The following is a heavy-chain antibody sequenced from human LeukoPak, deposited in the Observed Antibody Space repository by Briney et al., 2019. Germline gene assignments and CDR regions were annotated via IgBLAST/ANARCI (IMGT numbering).Heavy chain of an antibody. Sequence: PGGSLRLSCAASGFTVSSNYMSCVRQAPGKGLEWVSVIYSDSGGSTHYADSVKGRFTMSRDNSQNTLHLHMNSLRAEDTAVYYCARGFTHDYGDYFDYWGQGTLVTVSS. V-gene: IGHV3-66*01. CDR3: ARGFTHDYGDYFDY. CDR1: GFTVSSNY. CDR2: IYSDSGGST. J-gene: IGHJ4*02. D-gene: IGHD4-17*01.